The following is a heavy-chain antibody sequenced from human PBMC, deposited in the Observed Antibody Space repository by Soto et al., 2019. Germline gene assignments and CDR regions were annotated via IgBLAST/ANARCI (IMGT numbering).Heavy chain of an antibody. V-gene: IGHV4-31*03. D-gene: IGHD4-17*01. CDR2: IYYSGST. J-gene: IGHJ4*02. Sequence: PSETLSLTCTVSGGSISSGGYYWSWIRQHPGKGLEWIGYIYYSGSTYYNPSLKSRVTISVDTSKNQFSLKLSSVTAADTAVYYCARVMDYGDLFDYWGQGTLVTVSS. CDR1: GGSISSGGYY. CDR3: ARVMDYGDLFDY.